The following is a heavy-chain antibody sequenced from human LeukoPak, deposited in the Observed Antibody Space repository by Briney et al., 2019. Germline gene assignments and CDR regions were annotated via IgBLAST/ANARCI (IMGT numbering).Heavy chain of an antibody. V-gene: IGHV4-59*08. CDR3: ARHKANGAVSLDS. D-gene: IGHD2-8*01. CDR2: IYYSGST. Sequence: SETLSLTCTVSGGSISSYYWSWIRQPPGKGLEWIGYIYYSGSTNYNPSLKSRVTISVDTSNNQFSLKLSSVTAADTAVYYCARHKANGAVSLDSWGQGTLVTVSS. J-gene: IGHJ4*02. CDR1: GGSISSYY.